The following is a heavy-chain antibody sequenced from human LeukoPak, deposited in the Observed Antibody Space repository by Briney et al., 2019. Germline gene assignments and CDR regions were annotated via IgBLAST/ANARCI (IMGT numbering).Heavy chain of an antibody. D-gene: IGHD3-10*01. CDR1: GYTFTSYY. J-gene: IGHJ6*02. V-gene: IGHV1-46*01. CDR2: INPSGGST. CDR3: ARGAVRGENYYGMDV. Sequence: ASVKVSCKASGYTFTSYYMHWVRQAPGQGLEWMGIINPSGGSTSYAQKFQGRVTMTRDTSTSTVYMDLSSLRSEDTAVYYCARGAVRGENYYGMDVWGQGTTVTVSS.